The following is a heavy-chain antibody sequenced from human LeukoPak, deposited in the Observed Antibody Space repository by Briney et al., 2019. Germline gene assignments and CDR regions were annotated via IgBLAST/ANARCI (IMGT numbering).Heavy chain of an antibody. CDR3: ARSPSGYRSDS. D-gene: IGHD3-22*01. J-gene: IGHJ4*02. CDR2: IYHSGST. Sequence: KSSETLSLTCAVSGGSISSSNWWSWVRQPPGKGLEWIGEIYHSGSTNYNPSLKSRVTISSDTSKTQFTLKLTSVTAADTAVCYCARSPSGYRSDSWGQGTLVTVSS. CDR1: GGSISSSNW. V-gene: IGHV4-4*02.